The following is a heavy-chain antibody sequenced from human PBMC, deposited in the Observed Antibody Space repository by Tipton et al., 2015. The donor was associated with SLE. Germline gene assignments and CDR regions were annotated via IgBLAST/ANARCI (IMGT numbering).Heavy chain of an antibody. CDR1: GFTFSSYS. CDR2: ISSSSSYI. CDR3: ASPIAAAGGY. J-gene: IGHJ4*02. Sequence: GSLRLSCAASGFTFSSYSMNWVRQAPGKGLEWVSSISSSSSYIYYADSVRGRFTISRDNAKNSLYLQMNSLRAEDTAVYYCASPIAAAGGYWGQGTLVTVSS. D-gene: IGHD6-13*01. V-gene: IGHV3-21*01.